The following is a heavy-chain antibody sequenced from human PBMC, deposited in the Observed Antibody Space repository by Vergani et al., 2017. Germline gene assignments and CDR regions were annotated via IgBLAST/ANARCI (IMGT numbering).Heavy chain of an antibody. CDR3: ARNWRLLYNRFDP. CDR1: GFTFNQYG. V-gene: IGHV3-33*01. Sequence: QVQLVESGGGVVQPWRSLRLSCAASGFTFNQYGMHWVRQAPGKGLEWVAVTWYDGNNKQYADSVKGRFTISRDNSKSTMYLQMNSLRDEDTGVYYCARNWRLLYNRFDPWGQGTLVTVSS. J-gene: IGHJ5*02. CDR2: TWYDGNNK. D-gene: IGHD1-14*01.